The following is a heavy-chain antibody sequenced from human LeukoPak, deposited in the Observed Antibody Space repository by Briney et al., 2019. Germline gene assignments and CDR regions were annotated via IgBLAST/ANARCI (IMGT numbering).Heavy chain of an antibody. D-gene: IGHD3-3*02. CDR2: ISSSGNTI. J-gene: IGHJ4*02. CDR3: ARGSHFAFDY. CDR1: GFTFSDYY. V-gene: IGHV3-11*04. Sequence: GGSLRLSCGGSGFTFSDYYMSWIRQTPGRGLEWLSYISSSGNTIYYADSVKGRFTISRDNAQNSLNLQMNSLRGEDTAVYYCARGSHFAFDYWGQGIPVTVSS.